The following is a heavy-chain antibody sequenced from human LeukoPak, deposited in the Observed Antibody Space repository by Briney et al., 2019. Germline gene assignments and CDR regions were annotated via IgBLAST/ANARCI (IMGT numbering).Heavy chain of an antibody. V-gene: IGHV1-8*02. Sequence: GASVKVSCKASGYTFSSYDINWVRQATGQGLGWMGWMNPNSGNTAYAQKFQGRVTMSRDTSISTAYTELSSLRSEDTAVYYCARLPKYSRPLDYWGQGTLVTVSS. CDR3: ARLPKYSRPLDY. J-gene: IGHJ4*02. CDR1: GYTFSSYD. D-gene: IGHD6-6*01. CDR2: MNPNSGNT.